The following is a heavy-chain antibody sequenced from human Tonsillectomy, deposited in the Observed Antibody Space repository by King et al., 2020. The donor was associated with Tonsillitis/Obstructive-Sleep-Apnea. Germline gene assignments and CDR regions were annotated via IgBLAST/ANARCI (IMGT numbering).Heavy chain of an antibody. J-gene: IGHJ6*03. D-gene: IGHD5/OR15-5a*01. V-gene: IGHV3-74*03. CDR2: TNSDGSSS. CDR3: ARTVYAYFYMDG. CDR1: GFTFSSYW. Sequence: VQLVESGGGLVQPGGSLRLSCAASGFTFSSYWMHWVRQAPGKGLVWVSRTNSDGSSSTYADSVKGRFTVSRDNAKNTLYLEMNSLRDEDTAVYYCARTVYAYFYMDGWGKGTTVTVSS.